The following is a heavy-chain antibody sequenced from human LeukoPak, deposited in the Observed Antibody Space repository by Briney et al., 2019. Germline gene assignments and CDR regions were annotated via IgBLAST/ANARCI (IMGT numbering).Heavy chain of an antibody. V-gene: IGHV3-21*01. Sequence: PGGSLRLSCAASGFTFRSYSMNWVRQAPGKGLEWVSSISTSSSYIYYADSVKGRFTISRDNAKNLLYLQMNSLRAEDTAVYYCARGQTVYSSSWGGPDYWGQGTLVTVSS. D-gene: IGHD6-13*01. CDR2: ISTSSSYI. CDR3: ARGQTVYSSSWGGPDY. CDR1: GFTFRSYS. J-gene: IGHJ4*02.